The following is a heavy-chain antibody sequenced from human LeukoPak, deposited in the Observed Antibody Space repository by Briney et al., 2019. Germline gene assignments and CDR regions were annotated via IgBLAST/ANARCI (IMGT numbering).Heavy chain of an antibody. V-gene: IGHV3-30*14. CDR3: ASRNYYDSSGVEH. D-gene: IGHD3-22*01. J-gene: IGHJ1*01. Sequence: GGSLRLSCAASGFTFSNYAIHWVRQAPGKGLEWVAVISYDGSNKYYADSVKGRFTISRDKSKNTLYLQMNSLRAEDTAVYYCASRNYYDSSGVEHWGQGTLVTVSS. CDR1: GFTFSNYA. CDR2: ISYDGSNK.